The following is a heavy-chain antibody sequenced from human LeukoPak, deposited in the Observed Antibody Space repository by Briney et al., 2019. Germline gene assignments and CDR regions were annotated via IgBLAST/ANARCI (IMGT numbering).Heavy chain of an antibody. Sequence: SATLSLTCTVSGGSISSYYWSWIRQPAGKGLEWIGRIYTSGSTNYNPSLKSRVTMSVDTSKNQFSLKLSSVTAADTAVYYCARDGYSSRRYEVIYYYYYMDVWGKGTTVTISS. CDR3: ARDGYSSRRYEVIYYYYYMDV. CDR2: IYTSGST. D-gene: IGHD6-13*01. CDR1: GGSISSYY. J-gene: IGHJ6*03. V-gene: IGHV4-4*07.